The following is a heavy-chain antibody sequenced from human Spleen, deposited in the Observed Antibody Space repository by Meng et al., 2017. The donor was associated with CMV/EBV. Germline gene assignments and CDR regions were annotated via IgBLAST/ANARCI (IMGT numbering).Heavy chain of an antibody. D-gene: IGHD1-7*01. CDR2: INPSGGST. J-gene: IGHJ6*02. V-gene: IGHV1-46*01. CDR3: AREGRITGTPNLPVYYYYYGMDV. CDR1: GYTFTSYY. Sequence: ASVKVSCKASGYTFTSYYMHWVRQAPGQGLEWMGIINPSGGSTSYAQKFQGRVTMTRDTSISTAYMELSRLRSDDTAVYYCAREGRITGTPNLPVYYYYYGMDVWGQGTTVTVSS.